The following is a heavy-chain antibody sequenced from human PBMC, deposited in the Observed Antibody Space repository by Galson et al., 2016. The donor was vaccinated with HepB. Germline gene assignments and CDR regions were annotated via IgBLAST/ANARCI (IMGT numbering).Heavy chain of an antibody. CDR2: IYPGDSDT. CDR3: ASRGRDILTGYYYYCGMDV. J-gene: IGHJ6*02. CDR1: GYSFTSYW. D-gene: IGHD3-9*01. Sequence: QSGAEVKKPGESLKISCKGSGYSFTSYWIGWVRQMPGKGLEFMGIIYPGDSDTRYSPSFQGQVTISADKSISTAYLQWSSLKASDTAMYYCASRGRDILTGYYYYCGMDVWGQGTTVTVSS. V-gene: IGHV5-51*01.